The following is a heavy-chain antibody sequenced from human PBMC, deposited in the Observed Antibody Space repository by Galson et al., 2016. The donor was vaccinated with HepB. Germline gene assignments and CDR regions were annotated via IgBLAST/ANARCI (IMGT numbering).Heavy chain of an antibody. V-gene: IGHV1-2*02. Sequence: SVKVSCKASGYTFNSYYLHWVRQAPGQGLEWMGWINPNSGGRNYAPKFQGRVTMTRDTSITTAYMELTRLTFDDTAIYYCVQGSTAPAVWGKGTTVTVSS. CDR2: INPNSGGR. CDR3: VQGSTAPAV. D-gene: IGHD1-26*01. J-gene: IGHJ6*04. CDR1: GYTFNSYY.